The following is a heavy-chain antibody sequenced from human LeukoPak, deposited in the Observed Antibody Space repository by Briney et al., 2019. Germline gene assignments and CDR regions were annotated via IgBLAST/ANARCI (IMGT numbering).Heavy chain of an antibody. CDR1: GGSISSYY. D-gene: IGHD3-10*01. V-gene: IGHV4-59*01. CDR2: IYYSGST. J-gene: IGHJ5*02. CDR3: ARDSYGSGSYYGWFDP. Sequence: PSETLSLTCTVSGGSISSYYWSWIRQPPGKGLEGIGHIYYSGSTNYNPSLKSRVTISVDTSKNQFSLKLSSVTAADTAVYYCARDSYGSGSYYGWFDPWGQGTLITVSS.